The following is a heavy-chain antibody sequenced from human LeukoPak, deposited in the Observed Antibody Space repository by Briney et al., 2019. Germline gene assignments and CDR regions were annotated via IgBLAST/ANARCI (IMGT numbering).Heavy chain of an antibody. J-gene: IGHJ4*02. CDR2: IIPIFGTA. V-gene: IGHV1-69*01. Sequence: ASVKVSCKASGGTFSSYAISWVRQAPGQGLEWMGGIIPIFGTANYAQKFQGRVTITADESTSTAYMERSRLRADDTDVYYCARGLPSLDYWGQGNLVTVSS. CDR3: ARGLPSLDY. CDR1: GGTFSSYA.